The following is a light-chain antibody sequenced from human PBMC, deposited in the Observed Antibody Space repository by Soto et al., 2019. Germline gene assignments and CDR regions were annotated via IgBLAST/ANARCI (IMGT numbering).Light chain of an antibody. J-gene: IGKJ5*01. Sequence: EIVMRQAXCTLSLXXSXRXTLXXXASQSVSSNLAWYQQKPGQAPRLLIYDASTRATGIPDRVSGSGSGTDFTLTISRLEPEDFAVYSCHQYGRSPRTFGQGTRLEI. V-gene: IGKV3-20*01. CDR3: HQYGRSPRT. CDR1: QSVSSN. CDR2: DAS.